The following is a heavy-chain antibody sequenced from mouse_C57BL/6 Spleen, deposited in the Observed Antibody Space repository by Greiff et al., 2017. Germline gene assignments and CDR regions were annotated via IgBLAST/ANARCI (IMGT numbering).Heavy chain of an antibody. CDR3: ATPNWDVKGAFDY. Sequence: LVKPGASVKISCKASGYTFTDYYINWVKQRPGQGLEWIGWIFPGSGSTYYNEKFKGKATLTVDKSSSTAYMLLSSLTSEDSAVYFCATPNWDVKGAFDYWGQGTTLTVSS. D-gene: IGHD4-1*01. CDR2: IFPGSGST. J-gene: IGHJ2*01. CDR1: GYTFTDYY. V-gene: IGHV1-75*01.